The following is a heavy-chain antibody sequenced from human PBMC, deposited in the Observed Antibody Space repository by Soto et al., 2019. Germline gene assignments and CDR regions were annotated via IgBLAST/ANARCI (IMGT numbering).Heavy chain of an antibody. CDR2: INHSGST. V-gene: IGHV4-34*01. CDR3: ARKSSSGLGI. J-gene: IGHJ3*02. D-gene: IGHD3-22*01. Sequence: QVQLQQWGAGLLKPSETLSLTCAVYGGSFSGYYWSWIRQPPGKGLEWIGEINHSGSTNYNPSLKSRVTISVDTSKNQFSLKLGSVTAADTAVYYCARKSSSGLGIWGQGTMVTVSS. CDR1: GGSFSGYY.